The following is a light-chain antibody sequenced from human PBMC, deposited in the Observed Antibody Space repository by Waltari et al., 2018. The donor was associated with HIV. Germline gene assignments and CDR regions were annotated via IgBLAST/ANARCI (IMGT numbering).Light chain of an antibody. CDR1: SSDVGGYSY. Sequence: QSALTQPRSVSGSPGQSVTISCTGTSSDVGGYSYVSWYQQHPAKAPQVLIYDVTKRPSGAPDRFSGSKSGNTASLTISGLQAEDEADYYCCSYAGSYKYILGSGTKVTVL. V-gene: IGLV2-11*01. CDR2: DVT. CDR3: CSYAGSYKYI. J-gene: IGLJ1*01.